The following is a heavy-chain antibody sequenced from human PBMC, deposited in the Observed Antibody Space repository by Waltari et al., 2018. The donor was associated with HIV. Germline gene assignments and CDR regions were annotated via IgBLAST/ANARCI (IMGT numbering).Heavy chain of an antibody. CDR1: GFTFDDYA. J-gene: IGHJ4*02. CDR2: ISWNSGSI. V-gene: IGHV3-9*01. D-gene: IGHD6-19*01. CDR3: AKDRVAGYDY. Sequence: EVQLVESGGGLVQPGRSLRLSCAASGFTFDDYAMHWVRQAPGKGLEWVSGISWNSGSIGYADSVKGRFTISRDNAKNSLYLQMNSLRAEDTALYYCAKDRVAGYDYWGQGTLVTVSS.